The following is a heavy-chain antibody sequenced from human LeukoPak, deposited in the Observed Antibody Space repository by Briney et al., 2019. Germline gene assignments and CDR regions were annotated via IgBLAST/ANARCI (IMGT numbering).Heavy chain of an antibody. Sequence: PGGSLRLSCAASGFTFSTYAMSWVRQAPGKGLEWVSGLSPSGGNPIYADSVKGRFTISRDNSENTMFLQMNSLRVEDTAVYYCAKDRRYCSGGSCYGPLIDAFDIRGQGTMVTVSS. V-gene: IGHV3-23*01. CDR1: GFTFSTYA. CDR3: AKDRRYCSGGSCYGPLIDAFDI. D-gene: IGHD2-15*01. CDR2: LSPSGGNP. J-gene: IGHJ3*02.